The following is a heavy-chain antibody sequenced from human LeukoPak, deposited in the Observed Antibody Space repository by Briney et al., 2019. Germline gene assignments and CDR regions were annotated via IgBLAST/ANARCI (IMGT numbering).Heavy chain of an antibody. CDR2: IYYSGST. CDR1: GGSISSGDYY. J-gene: IGHJ4*02. D-gene: IGHD3-22*01. V-gene: IGHV4-30-4*08. CDR3: ARDRGLTYYYDSIGYYLD. Sequence: SETLSLTCTVSGGSISSGDYYWSWIRQPPGKGLEWIGYIYYSGSTYYNPSLKSRVTISVDTSENQFSLKLSSVTAADTAVYYCARDRGLTYYYDSIGYYLDWGQGTLVTVSS.